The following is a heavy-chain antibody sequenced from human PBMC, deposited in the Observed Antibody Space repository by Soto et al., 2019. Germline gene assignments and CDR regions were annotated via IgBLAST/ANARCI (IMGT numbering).Heavy chain of an antibody. CDR2: THYSGST. CDR3: ARAMWYGSGSYSSYFDY. CDR1: GGPISSGGYY. D-gene: IGHD3-10*01. J-gene: IGHJ4*02. V-gene: IGHV4-31*03. Sequence: SETLSLTCTVSGGPISSGGYYWSWIRQHPGKGLEWIGYTHYSGSTYYNPSLKSRLTISIDTSKKQFSLKLSSVSAADTAVYYCARAMWYGSGSYSSYFDYWGQGTLVTVSS.